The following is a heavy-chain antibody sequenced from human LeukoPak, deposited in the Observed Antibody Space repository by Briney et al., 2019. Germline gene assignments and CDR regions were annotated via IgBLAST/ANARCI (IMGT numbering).Heavy chain of an antibody. CDR3: AREVLRYFDWSSSEGNGFDI. D-gene: IGHD3-9*01. Sequence: GGSLRLSCAASGFTFSSYRMKWVRQATGKGLEWVSSISSRSYIYYADSVKDRFTISRDNAKNTLYLQMKSLRAEDTGVYYCAREVLRYFDWSSSEGNGFDIWGQGTMVTVSS. CDR1: GFTFSSYR. CDR2: ISSRSYI. V-gene: IGHV3-21*01. J-gene: IGHJ3*02.